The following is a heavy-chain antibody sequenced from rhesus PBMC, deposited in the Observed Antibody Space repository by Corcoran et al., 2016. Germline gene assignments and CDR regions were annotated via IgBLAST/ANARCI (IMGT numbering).Heavy chain of an antibody. CDR2: ISPYNRNK. CDR3: TRGEIQRVQIFDY. J-gene: IGHJ4*01. CDR1: GYTFTSYY. Sequence: QVQLVQSGAEIKQPGASVKLSCKASGYTFTSYYMHWVRQAPGQGLERIGLISPYNRNKGYAQNVQGRVTITTDTSTSTGYMELSSLRSEDTAVYYCTRGEIQRVQIFDYWGQGVLVTVSS. D-gene: IGHD5-24*01. V-gene: IGHV1-1*01.